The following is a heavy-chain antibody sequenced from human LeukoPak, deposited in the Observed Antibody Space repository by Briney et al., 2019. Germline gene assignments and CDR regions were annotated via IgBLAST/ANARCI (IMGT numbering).Heavy chain of an antibody. Sequence: GGSLRLSCAASGFIFSSYAMSWVRQAPGKRLEWVSAISGSGDSTYYADSVKGRFTISRDNSKNTVFLQMNNLRAEDTAVYYCAKDRGLYCSSSSCYPFDYWGQGTLVTVSS. D-gene: IGHD2-15*01. V-gene: IGHV3-23*01. CDR3: AKDRGLYCSSSSCYPFDY. CDR2: ISGSGDST. CDR1: GFIFSSYA. J-gene: IGHJ4*02.